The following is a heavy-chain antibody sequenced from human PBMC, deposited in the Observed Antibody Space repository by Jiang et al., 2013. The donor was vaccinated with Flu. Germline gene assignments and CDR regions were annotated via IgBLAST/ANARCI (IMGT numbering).Heavy chain of an antibody. CDR2: IYPDDSDT. D-gene: IGHD6-19*01. J-gene: IGHJ3*01. V-gene: IGHV5-51*01. CDR3: ATRARLTSYDAFDV. Sequence: KISCKGSGYSFTTYWIGWVRQMPGKGLEWMGIIYPDDSDTTYSPSFGGQVTISVDKSISTAYLQWSSLKASDTAMYYCATRARLTSYDAFDVWGQGTMVIVSS. CDR1: GYSFTTYW.